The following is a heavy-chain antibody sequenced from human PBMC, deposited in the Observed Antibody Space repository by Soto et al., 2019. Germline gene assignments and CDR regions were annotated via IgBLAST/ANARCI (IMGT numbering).Heavy chain of an antibody. CDR3: ASAMSPT. D-gene: IGHD2-2*01. CDR1: GYTFTSHD. CDR2: MNLNTAHT. V-gene: IGHV1-8*01. Sequence: QVQLVQSGAEVKKPGASVKVSCKASGYTFTSHDINWMRQATGQGLEWMGLMNLNTAHTNYAQKFLGRDTLARNTSISTPYVELTSLRSEDTAVYYCASAMSPTLGQGTLVTVSS. J-gene: IGHJ5*02.